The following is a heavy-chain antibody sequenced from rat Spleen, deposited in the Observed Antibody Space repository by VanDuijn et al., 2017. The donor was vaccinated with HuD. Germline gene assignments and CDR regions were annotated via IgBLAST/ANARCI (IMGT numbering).Heavy chain of an antibody. V-gene: IGHV5S23*01. J-gene: IGHJ4*01. CDR1: GFTFSNYD. CDR3: TRHGRGERTYYYVMDA. CDR2: ITTGDGNA. D-gene: IGHD4-3*01. Sequence: EVQLVESDGGLVQPGRSLKLSCAASGFTFSNYDMAWVRQAPTKGLEWVASITTGDGNAYYRDSVKGRFTVSGDNEKSSLYLQMDSLRTEDTATYYCTRHGRGERTYYYVMDAWGQGASVTVSS.